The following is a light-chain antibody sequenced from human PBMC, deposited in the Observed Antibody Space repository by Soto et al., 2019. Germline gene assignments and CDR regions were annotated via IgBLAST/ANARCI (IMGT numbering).Light chain of an antibody. Sequence: EIVLTQSPGTLSLSPGDRATPFCRASQSVSSTHLAWYHQKPGQAPRLLIYGASTRASGIPDRFSGSGSGTDFTLTISRLETEDFAVYYCHQYGSSPQTFGQGTKV. CDR3: HQYGSSPQT. CDR2: GAS. J-gene: IGKJ1*01. V-gene: IGKV3-20*01. CDR1: QSVSSTH.